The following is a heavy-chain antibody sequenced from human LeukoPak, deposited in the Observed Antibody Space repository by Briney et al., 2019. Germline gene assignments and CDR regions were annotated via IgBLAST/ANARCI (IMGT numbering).Heavy chain of an antibody. Sequence: GGSLRLSCAAFGFPFSSYSMNWVRRAPGRGLEWVSSISTRIDYMYYADSVKGRFTISRDNAKNSLYLQMNSLRAEDTAVYYCARAIFSRGWYLVDYWGQGTLVTVSS. D-gene: IGHD6-19*01. CDR2: ISTRIDYM. J-gene: IGHJ4*02. CDR3: ARAIFSRGWYLVDY. V-gene: IGHV3-21*01. CDR1: GFPFSSYS.